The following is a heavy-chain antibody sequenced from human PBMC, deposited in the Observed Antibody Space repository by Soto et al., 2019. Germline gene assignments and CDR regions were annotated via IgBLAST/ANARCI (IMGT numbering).Heavy chain of an antibody. CDR1: GYTFTSYG. J-gene: IGHJ6*02. D-gene: IGHD3-22*01. CDR3: ARASWYYYDSSGYRSYGMDV. Sequence: ASVKVSCKASGYTFTSYGISWVRQAPGQGLEWMGWISAYNGNTNYAQKLQGRVTMTTDTSTSTAYMELRSLRSDDTAVYYCARASWYYYDSSGYRSYGMDVWGQGTTVTVS. CDR2: ISAYNGNT. V-gene: IGHV1-18*01.